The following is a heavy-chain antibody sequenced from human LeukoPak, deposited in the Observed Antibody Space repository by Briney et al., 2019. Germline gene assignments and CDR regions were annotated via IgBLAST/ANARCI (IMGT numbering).Heavy chain of an antibody. V-gene: IGHV4-59*08. CDR1: GGSMSNYY. CDR3: ARLRDYGSGTYYNDY. D-gene: IGHD3-10*01. Sequence: PSETLSLTCSVSGGSMSNYYWTWMRQPPWKGLEWVGYIYYSGSPNYNPSLKSRVTISVDPSKNQFSLKLSSVTAADTAVYYCARLRDYGSGTYYNDYWGQGTLVTVSS. CDR2: IYYSGSP. J-gene: IGHJ4*02.